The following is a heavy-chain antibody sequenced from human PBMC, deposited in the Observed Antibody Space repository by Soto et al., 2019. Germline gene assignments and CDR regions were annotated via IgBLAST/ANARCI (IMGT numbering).Heavy chain of an antibody. V-gene: IGHV4-59*01. Sequence: QVQLQESGPGLVKPSETLSLTCTVSGGSISSYYWSWIRQPPGKGLEWIGYIYYSGSTNYNPSLNSRVTISVDTSKNQFSLKPSSVTAADTAVYYCARVPGLGWFDPWGQGTLVTVSS. D-gene: IGHD3-16*01. CDR2: IYYSGST. J-gene: IGHJ5*02. CDR1: GGSISSYY. CDR3: ARVPGLGWFDP.